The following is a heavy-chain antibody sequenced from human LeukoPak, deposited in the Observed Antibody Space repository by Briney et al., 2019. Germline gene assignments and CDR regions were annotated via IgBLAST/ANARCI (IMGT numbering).Heavy chain of an antibody. J-gene: IGHJ4*02. V-gene: IGHV1-2*02. CDR2: INPNSGGS. CDR1: GYTFTCYY. CDR3: ARGNSGWYLDY. Sequence: ASVKVSCKASGYTFTCYYMYWVRQAPGQGLEWMGWINPNSGGSKYAQKFQGRVAMTRDTSISTVYMELSSLRSDDTAVYYCARGNSGWYLDYWGQGTLVTVSS. D-gene: IGHD6-19*01.